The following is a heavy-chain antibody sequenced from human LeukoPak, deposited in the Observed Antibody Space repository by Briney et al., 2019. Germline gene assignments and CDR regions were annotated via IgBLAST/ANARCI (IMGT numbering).Heavy chain of an antibody. CDR2: FDPEDGET. J-gene: IGHJ4*02. D-gene: IGHD2-2*01. Sequence: GASVKVSCKVSGYTLTELSMHWVRQAPGKGLEWMGGFDPEDGETIYAQKFQGRVTMTEDTSTDTAYMELSSLRSEDTAVYYCATISFVVVPAAHNYWGQGTLVTVSS. V-gene: IGHV1-24*01. CDR3: ATISFVVVPAAHNY. CDR1: GYTLTELS.